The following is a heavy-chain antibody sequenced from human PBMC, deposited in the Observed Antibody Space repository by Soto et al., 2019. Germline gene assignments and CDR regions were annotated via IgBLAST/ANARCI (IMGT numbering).Heavy chain of an antibody. V-gene: IGHV3-7*05. CDR1: GFTFSPFW. J-gene: IGHJ4*02. CDR2: IKDDGGDE. CDR3: AGGSGWISDS. Sequence: EVQLVESGGGLVQPGGSLRLSCVDSGFTFSPFWMSWVRQAPGKGLEWVAIIKDDGGDELYLEAVRGRFRISRDNAKKSLFLAMDSLRVEDTAVYYCAGGSGWISDSWGQGTLVTVPS. D-gene: IGHD6-19*01.